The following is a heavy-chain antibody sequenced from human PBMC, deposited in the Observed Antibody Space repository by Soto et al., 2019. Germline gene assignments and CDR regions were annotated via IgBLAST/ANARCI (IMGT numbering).Heavy chain of an antibody. Sequence: GASVNVSCKESGQTLTSYGIIWVQQAPGQGLEWMGWISAYNGNTNYAQKLQGRVAMTTDTSTSTAYMELRSLRSDDTAVYYCARLFVGGSDAFDIWGQGTMVTVSS. CDR3: ARLFVGGSDAFDI. D-gene: IGHD3-16*01. J-gene: IGHJ3*02. V-gene: IGHV1-18*01. CDR1: GQTLTSYG. CDR2: ISAYNGNT.